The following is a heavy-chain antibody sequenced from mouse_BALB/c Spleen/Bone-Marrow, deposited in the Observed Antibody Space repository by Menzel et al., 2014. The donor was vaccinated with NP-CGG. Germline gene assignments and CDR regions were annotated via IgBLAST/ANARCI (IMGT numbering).Heavy chain of an antibody. Sequence: EVQLQESGGGLVQPGGSLRLSCAPSGFTFTDYYMNWVRQPPGKALEWLGSIRNKANGYTTEYSASVKSRFTISRDNSQNILYLQMNTLRADDSATYYCARDKGRVFFDYWGQGTTLTVSS. CDR3: ARDKGRVFFDY. CDR1: GFTFTDYY. V-gene: IGHV7-3*02. J-gene: IGHJ2*01. CDR2: IRNKANGYTT.